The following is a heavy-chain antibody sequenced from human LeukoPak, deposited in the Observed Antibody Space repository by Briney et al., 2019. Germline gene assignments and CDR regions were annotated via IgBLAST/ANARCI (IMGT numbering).Heavy chain of an antibody. Sequence: PGGSLRLSCAASGFTFSNAWMNWVRQAPGKGLEWVAIISNDGSRKYYAHSVEGRFTISRDNSKNTLYLQMNSLRAEDTAVYYCAKDSRDYDYVWGSYRPWVWGQGTLVTVSS. CDR3: AKDSRDYDYVWGSYRPWV. D-gene: IGHD3-16*02. CDR1: GFTFSNAW. V-gene: IGHV3-30*18. J-gene: IGHJ4*02. CDR2: ISNDGSRK.